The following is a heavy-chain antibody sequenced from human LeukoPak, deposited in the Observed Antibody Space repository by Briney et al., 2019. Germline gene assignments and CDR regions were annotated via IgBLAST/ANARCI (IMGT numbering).Heavy chain of an antibody. D-gene: IGHD3-3*01. Sequence: GGSLRLSCAASGFTFSNYSMNWVRQAPGKGLEWVSVIYSGGSTYYADSVKGRFTISRDNSKNTLYLQMNSLRAEDTAVYYCARNSMATIFGVVINNWFDPWGQGTLVTVSS. CDR3: ARNSMATIFGVVINNWFDP. CDR2: IYSGGST. J-gene: IGHJ5*02. V-gene: IGHV3-66*01. CDR1: GFTFSNYS.